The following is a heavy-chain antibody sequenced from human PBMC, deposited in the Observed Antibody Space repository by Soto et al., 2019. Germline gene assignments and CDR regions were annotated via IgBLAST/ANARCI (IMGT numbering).Heavy chain of an antibody. J-gene: IGHJ6*02. Sequence: SETLSLTCTVSGGSISSGGYYWSWIRQHPGKGLEWIGYIYYSGSTYYNPSLKSRVTISVDTSKNQFSLKLSSVTAADTAVYYCARGADPYYYDSSGYHLAPPTPYYYGMDVWGQGTTVTVSS. CDR3: ARGADPYYYDSSGYHLAPPTPYYYGMDV. CDR2: IYYSGST. D-gene: IGHD3-22*01. CDR1: GGSISSGGYY. V-gene: IGHV4-31*03.